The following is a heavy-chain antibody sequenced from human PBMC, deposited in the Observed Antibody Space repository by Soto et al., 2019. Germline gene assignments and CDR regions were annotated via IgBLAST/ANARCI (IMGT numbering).Heavy chain of an antibody. J-gene: IGHJ4*02. CDR1: GGSIGSANW. CDR3: ASRSGYSSGWLVY. D-gene: IGHD6-19*01. V-gene: IGHV4-4*02. Sequence: SETLSLTCAVSGGSIGSANWWTWVRQPPAKGLEWIGEIYHSASTNYNPSLNSRVTISVDKSKNQFSLKLTSVTAADTAVYYCASRSGYSSGWLVYWGQGTLVTV. CDR2: IYHSAST.